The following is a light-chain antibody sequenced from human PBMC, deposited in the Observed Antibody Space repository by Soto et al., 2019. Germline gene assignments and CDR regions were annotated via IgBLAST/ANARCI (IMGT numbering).Light chain of an antibody. CDR2: DVS. Sequence: QSALTQPASVSGSPGQSITISCTGTSSDVGGHNYVSWYQQHPGKAPKLMIYDVSNRPSGVSNRFSGSKSGNTASLTISGRQAEDEGDYYCSSYTSSSTLEVFGTGTKLTVL. V-gene: IGLV2-14*03. CDR1: SSDVGGHNY. CDR3: SSYTSSSTLEV. J-gene: IGLJ1*01.